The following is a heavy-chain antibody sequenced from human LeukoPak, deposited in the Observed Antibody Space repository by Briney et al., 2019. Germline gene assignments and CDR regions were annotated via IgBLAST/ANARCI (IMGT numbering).Heavy chain of an antibody. CDR2: INPSGGST. V-gene: IGHV1-46*01. CDR3: ARDSHDTSGYPGY. J-gene: IGHJ4*02. CDR1: GYTFTSYY. Sequence: ASVKVSCKASGYTFTSYYMHWVRQAPGQGLEWMGIINPSGGSTSYAPKFQGRVTMTRDTSTSTVYMDLSSLRSEDTAVYYCARDSHDTSGYPGYWGQGTLSPSPQ. D-gene: IGHD3-22*01.